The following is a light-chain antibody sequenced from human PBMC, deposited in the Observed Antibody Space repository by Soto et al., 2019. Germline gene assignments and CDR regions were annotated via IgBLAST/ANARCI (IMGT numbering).Light chain of an antibody. CDR2: EIN. J-gene: IGLJ1*01. CDR3: LSYADTAYV. CDR1: SSDVGAYDY. Sequence: QSVLTQPPSASGSPGQSVTISCTGTSSDVGAYDYVSWYQQHPGKAPKLMIYEINKRPSGVPDRFSGSKSGNTAFLTVSGLQAEDEADYYCLSYADTAYVFGTGTKVTVL. V-gene: IGLV2-8*01.